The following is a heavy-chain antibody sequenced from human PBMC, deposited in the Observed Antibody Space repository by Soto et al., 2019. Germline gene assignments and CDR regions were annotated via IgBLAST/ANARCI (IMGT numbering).Heavy chain of an antibody. CDR1: GYTFRICS. Sequence: AAVKVSCKASGYTFRICSITWVRQAPGQGLAWLGWINTYSGKTYYAQKVQGRVTLITDTSTSTAYLDMRSLRSDDTAVYYCARRYGDRSSSTGFDYWGQGTLVTVSS. J-gene: IGHJ4*02. CDR3: ARRYGDRSSSTGFDY. V-gene: IGHV1-18*01. D-gene: IGHD2-21*02. CDR2: INTYSGKT.